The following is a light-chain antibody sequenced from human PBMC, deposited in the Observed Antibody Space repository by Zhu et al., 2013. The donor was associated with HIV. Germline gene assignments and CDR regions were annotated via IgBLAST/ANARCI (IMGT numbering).Light chain of an antibody. Sequence: EVVLTQSPGTLSLSPGERATLSCRASQTVNRGYLAWYQQKPGQAPRLLIYDASNRATGIPARFSGSGSGTDFSLTISSLQPEDGAVYYCQQYYRTPYSFGQGTKLEIK. CDR1: QTVNRGY. V-gene: IGKV3-20*01. J-gene: IGKJ2*03. CDR2: DAS. CDR3: QQYYRTPYS.